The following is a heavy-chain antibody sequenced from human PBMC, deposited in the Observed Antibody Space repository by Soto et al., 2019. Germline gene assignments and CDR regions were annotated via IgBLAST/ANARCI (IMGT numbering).Heavy chain of an antibody. V-gene: IGHV1-69*06. J-gene: IGHJ4*02. CDR1: GGTFSSYA. Sequence: SVKVSCTASGGTFSSYAIRWVRQAPGQGLECMGGIIPIFGTANYAQKFQGRVTITADKSTSTAYMELSSLRSEDTAVYYCERVDSSSSRYYFDYWGKGTLVTVSS. D-gene: IGHD6-6*01. CDR2: IIPIFGTA. CDR3: ERVDSSSSRYYFDY.